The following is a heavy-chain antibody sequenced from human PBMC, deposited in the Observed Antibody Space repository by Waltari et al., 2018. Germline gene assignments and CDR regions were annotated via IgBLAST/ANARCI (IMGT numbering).Heavy chain of an antibody. Sequence: QVQLVQSGAEVKKPGSSVKVSCKASGGTFSSYTISWVRQAPGQGLEWMGRIIPILGVANYAHKCQGRGTITADKSTSTAYMELSSLRSEDTAVYYCARYSTYTGNNWFDPWGQGTLVTVSS. D-gene: IGHD6-13*01. J-gene: IGHJ5*02. V-gene: IGHV1-69*02. CDR1: GGTFSSYT. CDR3: ARYSTYTGNNWFDP. CDR2: IIPILGVA.